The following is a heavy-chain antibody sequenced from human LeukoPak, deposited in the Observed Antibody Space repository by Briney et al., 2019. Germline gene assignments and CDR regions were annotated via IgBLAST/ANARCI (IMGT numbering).Heavy chain of an antibody. V-gene: IGHV1-69*06. CDR2: IIPIFGTA. J-gene: IGHJ4*02. Sequence: GASVKVSCKASGGTFSSYAISWVRQAPGQGLEWMGGIIPIFGTANYAQKFQGRVTITADKSTSTAYMELSSLRSEDTAVYYCARDRTLSSPLDYWGQGTLVTVSS. D-gene: IGHD6-13*01. CDR1: GGTFSSYA. CDR3: ARDRTLSSPLDY.